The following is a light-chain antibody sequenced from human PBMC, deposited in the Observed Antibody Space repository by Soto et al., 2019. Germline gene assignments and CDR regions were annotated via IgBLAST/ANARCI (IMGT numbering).Light chain of an antibody. V-gene: IGKV3-15*01. Sequence: APGTLSLPRGERSTLACMASQSVSNNLVWYQQKPGQAPRVLIHGASTRATGIPVRFSGSASGTEFTLTISSLQSEDFTVYYCQQYNKWPLTFGQGTKVDI. CDR1: QSVSNN. CDR3: QQYNKWPLT. CDR2: GAS. J-gene: IGKJ1*01.